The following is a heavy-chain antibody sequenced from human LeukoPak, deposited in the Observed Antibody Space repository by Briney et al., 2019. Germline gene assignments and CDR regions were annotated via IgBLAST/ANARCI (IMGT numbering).Heavy chain of an antibody. D-gene: IGHD3-3*01. J-gene: IGHJ4*02. CDR2: ISSSSSYI. V-gene: IGHV3-21*01. Sequence: GGSLRLSCAASGFTFSSYSMNWVRQAPGKGLEWVSSISSSSSYIYYADSVKGRFTISRDNAKNSLYLQMNSLRAEDTAVYYCARDLSITIFSLGYWGQGTLVTVSS. CDR1: GFTFSSYS. CDR3: ARDLSITIFSLGY.